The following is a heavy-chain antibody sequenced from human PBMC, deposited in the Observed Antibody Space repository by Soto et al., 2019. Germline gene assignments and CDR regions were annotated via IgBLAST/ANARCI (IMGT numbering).Heavy chain of an antibody. V-gene: IGHV1-2*04. CDR3: AREGAATANYGMDV. D-gene: IGHD2-15*01. Sequence: QVQLVQSGAEVKKPGASVKVSCKASGYTFTDYYIHRVRQAPGQGLEWMGWVNPNSGGTNYAQKFQGWVNMTRDTSISTVYMELSSLKSDDMAVYYCAREGAATANYGMDVWGQGTTVTVSS. J-gene: IGHJ6*02. CDR2: VNPNSGGT. CDR1: GYTFTDYY.